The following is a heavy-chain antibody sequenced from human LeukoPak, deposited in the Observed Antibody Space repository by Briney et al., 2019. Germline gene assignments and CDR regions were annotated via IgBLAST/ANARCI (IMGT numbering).Heavy chain of an antibody. CDR1: GGCISSYY. V-gene: IGHV4-59*08. D-gene: IGHD3-10*01. Sequence: SETLSLTCTVSGGCISSYYWSWIRQPPGKGLEWIGYICYSGSTNYNPSLKSRVTISVDTSKNQFSLKLSSVTAADTAVYYCARRRGNNWFDPWGQGTLVTVSS. CDR3: ARRRGNNWFDP. CDR2: ICYSGST. J-gene: IGHJ5*02.